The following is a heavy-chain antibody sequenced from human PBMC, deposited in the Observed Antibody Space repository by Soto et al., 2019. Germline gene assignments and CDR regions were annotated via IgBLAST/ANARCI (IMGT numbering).Heavy chain of an antibody. CDR1: GYTFTNSG. CDR3: AREDYYDSSGYLPVRYYFGMDV. V-gene: IGHV1-18*01. CDR2: IGAYNGHT. Sequence: DSVKVSCKASGYTFTNSGISWVRQAPGQGLEWMGWIGAYNGHTKYAQKLQGRVTMTTDTSTSTAYMELRSLKSDDTAVYYCAREDYYDSSGYLPVRYYFGMDVWGQGTTVTVSS. J-gene: IGHJ6*02. D-gene: IGHD3-22*01.